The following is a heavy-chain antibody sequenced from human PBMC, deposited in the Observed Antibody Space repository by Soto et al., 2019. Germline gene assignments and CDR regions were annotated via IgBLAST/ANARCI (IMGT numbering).Heavy chain of an antibody. V-gene: IGHV3-11*06. CDR2: ISGRSTNT. CDR3: ARPPSGYWYFDL. CDR1: GFSLSGYY. D-gene: IGHD3-10*01. J-gene: IGHJ2*01. Sequence: QVQLVESGGALVEPGGSLRLSCAASGFSLSGYYMAWVRQAPGKGLEWVSYISGRSTNTNYADSVKGRFTISRDNAKNSLYLQMNSRRAEDTAVYYCARPPSGYWYFDLWGRGTLVSVSS.